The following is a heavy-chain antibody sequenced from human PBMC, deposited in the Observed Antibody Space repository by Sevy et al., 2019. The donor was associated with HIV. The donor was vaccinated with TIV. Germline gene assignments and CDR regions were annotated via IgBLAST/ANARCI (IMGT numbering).Heavy chain of an antibody. CDR2: ISSSSTYI. D-gene: IGHD3-22*01. CDR1: GFTFSSYS. J-gene: IGHJ4*02. CDR3: AREGGGGYYYDY. Sequence: GGSLRLSCAASGFTFSSYSMDWVRQAPGKGLEWVSSISSSSTYIYYADSVKGRFTISRDNAKNSPYLQMNSLRAEDTAVYYCAREGGGGYYYDYWGQGILVTVSS. V-gene: IGHV3-21*01.